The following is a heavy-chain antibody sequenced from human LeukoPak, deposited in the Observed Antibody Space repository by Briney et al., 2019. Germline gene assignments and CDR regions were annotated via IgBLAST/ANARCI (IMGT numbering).Heavy chain of an antibody. D-gene: IGHD3-3*01. CDR2: ISRSGGSI. CDR3: ARDGSTYYDIWSGYPY. V-gene: IGHV3-11*04. J-gene: IGHJ4*02. CDR1: GFTFSDYY. Sequence: GGSLRLSCTTSGFTFSDYYMSWIRQAPGKGLECISYISRSGGSIYYADSVEGRFTVSRDNAKNSLYLQMNSLRAEDTAVYYCARDGSTYYDIWSGYPYWGQGTLVTVSS.